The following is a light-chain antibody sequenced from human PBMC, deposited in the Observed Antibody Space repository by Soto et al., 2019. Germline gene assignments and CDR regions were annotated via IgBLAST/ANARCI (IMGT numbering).Light chain of an antibody. CDR2: GAS. CDR3: QVYGNSMWT. CDR1: QTVISDY. J-gene: IGKJ1*01. V-gene: IGKV3-20*01. Sequence: EIVLTQSPATLSLSPGDSATLSCRASQTVISDYLTWYQQTPGQAPRLLIYGASSRATDTPDRFSGRGSGTDFSLTISRLEPGDFAVYYCQVYGNSMWTFGQGTKVDIK.